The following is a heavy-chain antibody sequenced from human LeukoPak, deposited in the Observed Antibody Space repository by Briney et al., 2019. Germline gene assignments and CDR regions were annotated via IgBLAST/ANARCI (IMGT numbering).Heavy chain of an antibody. D-gene: IGHD6-19*01. V-gene: IGHV4-59*01. J-gene: IGHJ3*02. CDR3: ASTLIAVAGHDAFDI. Sequence: SETLSLTCTVSGGSISSYYWSWIRQPPGKGLEWIGYIYYSGSTNYNPSLKSRVTISVDTSKNQFSLKLSSVTAADTAVYYCASTLIAVAGHDAFDIWGQGTMVTVSS. CDR1: GGSISSYY. CDR2: IYYSGST.